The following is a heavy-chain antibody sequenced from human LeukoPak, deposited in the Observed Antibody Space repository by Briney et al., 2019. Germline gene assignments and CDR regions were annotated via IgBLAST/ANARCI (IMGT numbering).Heavy chain of an antibody. CDR3: ATLEYSSWSGHYYYYYMDV. J-gene: IGHJ6*03. V-gene: IGHV1-2*02. CDR2: INPNSGGT. D-gene: IGHD6-6*01. CDR1: GYTFTGYY. Sequence: ASVTVSCKASGYTFTGYYMHWVRQAPGQGLEWMGWINPNSGGTNYAQKFQGRVTMTRDTSISTAYMELSRLRSDDTAVYYCATLEYSSWSGHYYYYYMDVWGKGTTVTVSS.